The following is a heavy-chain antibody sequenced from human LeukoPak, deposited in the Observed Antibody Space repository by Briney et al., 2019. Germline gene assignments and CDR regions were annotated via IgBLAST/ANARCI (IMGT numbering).Heavy chain of an antibody. CDR3: AREAYCGGDCYYATDY. D-gene: IGHD2-21*02. CDR1: GGSISSSSYY. CDR2: IYYSGST. V-gene: IGHV4-39*02. Sequence: PSETLSLTCTVSGGSISSSSYYWGWIRQPPGKGLEWIGSIYYSGSTYYNPSLKSRVTISVDTSKNQFSLKLSSVTAADTAVYYCAREAYCGGDCYYATDYWGQGTLVTVSS. J-gene: IGHJ4*02.